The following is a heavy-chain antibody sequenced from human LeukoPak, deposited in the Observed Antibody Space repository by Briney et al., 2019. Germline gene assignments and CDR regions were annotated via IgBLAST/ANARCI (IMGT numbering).Heavy chain of an antibody. CDR2: INHSGSS. CDR3: ARGGEITGTSPRFDY. CDR1: GGSFSGYY. V-gene: IGHV4-34*01. Sequence: SETLSLTCAVHGGSFSGYYWSWIREPPGKGLEWIGEINHSGSSNYNPSLKSRVTISVDTSKNHFAMKLSSVTAADTAVYYCARGGEITGTSPRFDYWGQGTLVTVSS. D-gene: IGHD1-7*01. J-gene: IGHJ4*02.